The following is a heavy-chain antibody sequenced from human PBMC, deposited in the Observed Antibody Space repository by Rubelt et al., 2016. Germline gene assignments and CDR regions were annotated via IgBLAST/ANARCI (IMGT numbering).Heavy chain of an antibody. V-gene: IGHV4-38-2*01. D-gene: IGHD3-10*01. J-gene: IGHJ4*02. CDR3: ARSRTHGAYYFDY. CDR2: IYHTGRT. Sequence: IYHTGRTYYNPSLKSRVTISVDTSKNQFSLNLSSVTAADTAVNYCARSRTHGAYYFDYWGQGTLVTVSS.